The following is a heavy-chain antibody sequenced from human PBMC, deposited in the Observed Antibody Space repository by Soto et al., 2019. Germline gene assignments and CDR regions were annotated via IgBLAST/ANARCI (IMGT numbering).Heavy chain of an antibody. Sequence: QVQLVESGGGVVQPGRSLRLSCAASGFTFSSYGMHWVRQAPGKGLEWVAVISYDGSNKYYADSVKGRFTISRDNSKNTLYLQMNSLRAEDTAVYYCAKLDSSGFYYGMDVWGQGTTVTVSS. CDR3: AKLDSSGFYYGMDV. D-gene: IGHD6-19*01. V-gene: IGHV3-30*18. J-gene: IGHJ6*02. CDR1: GFTFSSYG. CDR2: ISYDGSNK.